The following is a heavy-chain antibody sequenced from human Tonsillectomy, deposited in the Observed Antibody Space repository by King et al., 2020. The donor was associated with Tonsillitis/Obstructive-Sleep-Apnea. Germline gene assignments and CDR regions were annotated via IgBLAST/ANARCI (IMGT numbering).Heavy chain of an antibody. CDR2: IYYSGST. CDR3: AGVPPVVSPAIRWLGNAFDI. J-gene: IGHJ3*02. Sequence: VQLQESGPGLVKPSQTLSLTCTVSGGSISSGGYYWSWIRQHPGKGLEWIGYIYYSGSTYDNPSLKSRVTISVDTAKNQFSLKLSSVTAADTAVYYCAGVPPVVSPAIRWLGNAFDIWGQGTMVTVSS. D-gene: IGHD2-2*02. V-gene: IGHV4-31*03. CDR1: GGSISSGGYY.